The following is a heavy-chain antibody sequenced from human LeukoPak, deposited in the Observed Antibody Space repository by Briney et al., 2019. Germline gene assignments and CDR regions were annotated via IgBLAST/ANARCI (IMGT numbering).Heavy chain of an antibody. V-gene: IGHV6-1*01. Sequence: SQTLSLTCAISGDSVSSNSAAWNWIRQSPSRGLEWLGRTYYRSKWYNDYAVPVKSRITINPDTSKNQFSLQLNSVTPEDTAVYYCARDRLARYCSGGSCYYFDYWGQGTLVTVSS. CDR3: ARDRLARYCSGGSCYYFDY. D-gene: IGHD2-15*01. CDR1: GDSVSSNSAA. CDR2: TYYRSKWYN. J-gene: IGHJ4*02.